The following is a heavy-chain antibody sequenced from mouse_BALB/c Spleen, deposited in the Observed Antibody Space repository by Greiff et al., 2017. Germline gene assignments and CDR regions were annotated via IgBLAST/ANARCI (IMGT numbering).Heavy chain of an antibody. CDR1: GFTFSNYW. D-gene: IGHD2-10*02. Sequence: EVQRVESGGGLVQPGGSMKLSCVASGFTFSNYWMNWVRQSPEKGLEWVAEIRLKSNNYATHYAESVKGRFTISRDDSKSSVYLQMNNLRAEDTGIYYCTRSMRYYYAMDYWGQGTSVTVSS. CDR2: IRLKSNNYAT. V-gene: IGHV6-6*02. J-gene: IGHJ4*01. CDR3: TRSMRYYYAMDY.